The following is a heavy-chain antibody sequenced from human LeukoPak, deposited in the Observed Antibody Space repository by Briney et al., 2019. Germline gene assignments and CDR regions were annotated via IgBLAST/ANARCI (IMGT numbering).Heavy chain of an antibody. D-gene: IGHD6-13*01. CDR1: GFTFSSYA. Sequence: GGSLRLSCAASGFTFSSYAMSWVRQAPGKGLEWVSGINWNGGSTGYADSVKGRFTISRDNAKNSLYLQMNSLRAEDTALYYCARGLYSSSWYGSDYWGQGTLVTVSS. V-gene: IGHV3-20*04. CDR2: INWNGGST. CDR3: ARGLYSSSWYGSDY. J-gene: IGHJ4*02.